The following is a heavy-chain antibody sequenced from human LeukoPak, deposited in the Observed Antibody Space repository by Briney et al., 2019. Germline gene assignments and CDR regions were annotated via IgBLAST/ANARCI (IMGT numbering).Heavy chain of an antibody. CDR3: AREVTIGGHYFDY. CDR1: GGTFSSYA. J-gene: IGHJ4*02. V-gene: IGHV1-69*13. D-gene: IGHD3-10*01. CDR2: IIPIFGTA. Sequence: SVKVSCKASGGTFSSYAISWVRQAPGQGLEWMGGIIPIFGTANYAQKFQGRVTITADESTSTAYMELSSLRSEDTAVYYCAREVTIGGHYFDYWGQRTLVTVSS.